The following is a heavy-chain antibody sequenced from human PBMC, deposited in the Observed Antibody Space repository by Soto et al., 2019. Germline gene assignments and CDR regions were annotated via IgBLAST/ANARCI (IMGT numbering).Heavy chain of an antibody. Sequence: ASVKVSCKASGGTFSSYAMSWVRQAPGKGLEWVSAISGSGGSTYYADSVKGRFTISRDNSKNTLYLQMNSLRAEDTAVYYCAKDATKNDAFDIWGQGTMVTVSS. J-gene: IGHJ3*02. CDR2: ISGSGGST. CDR3: AKDATKNDAFDI. CDR1: GGTFSSYA. V-gene: IGHV3-23*01.